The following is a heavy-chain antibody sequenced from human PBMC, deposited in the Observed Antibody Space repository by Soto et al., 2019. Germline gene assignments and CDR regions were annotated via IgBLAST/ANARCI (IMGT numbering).Heavy chain of an antibody. J-gene: IGHJ4*02. D-gene: IGHD2-2*01. Sequence: GGSLRLSCAASGFGFTNSWMNWVRQAPGKGLEWVGRIKSKNDGGTTDYAAPVQGRFTISRDDSKTTIYLQMNSLKTEDTAVYYCTSAGQYCISTTCKAYWGQGTPVTVSS. V-gene: IGHV3-15*07. CDR1: GFGFTNSW. CDR2: IKSKNDGGTT. CDR3: TSAGQYCISTTCKAY.